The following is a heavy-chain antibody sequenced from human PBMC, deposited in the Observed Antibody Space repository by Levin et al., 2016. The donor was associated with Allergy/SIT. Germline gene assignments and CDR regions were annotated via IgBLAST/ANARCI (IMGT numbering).Heavy chain of an antibody. Sequence: SETLSLTCTVSGGSISSGGNSWSWIRQPSGKDLEWIGYVYHTGNTDYNPSLKSRVAISVDRSKNQFSLKVNFVTAADTAVYYCARGPMVRGALGWFDPWGQGTLVTVSS. CDR3: ARGPMVRGALGWFDP. V-gene: IGHV4-30-2*01. D-gene: IGHD3-10*01. CDR2: VYHTGNT. J-gene: IGHJ5*02. CDR1: GGSISSGGNS.